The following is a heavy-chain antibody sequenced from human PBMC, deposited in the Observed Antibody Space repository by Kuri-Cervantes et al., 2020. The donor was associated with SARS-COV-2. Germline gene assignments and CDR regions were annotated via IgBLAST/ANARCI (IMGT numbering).Heavy chain of an antibody. CDR3: ARNTYYYDSSGYYYVDFQL. D-gene: IGHD3-22*01. J-gene: IGHJ1*01. V-gene: IGHV3-48*01. CDR2: ISSSSSTI. Sequence: GESLKISCAASGFTFSSYSMNWVRQAPGKGLEWVSYISSSSSTIYYADYVKGRFTISRDNAKNSLYMQMNSLRAEDTAVYYCARNTYYYDSSGYYYVDFQLWGQGTLVTVSS. CDR1: GFTFSSYS.